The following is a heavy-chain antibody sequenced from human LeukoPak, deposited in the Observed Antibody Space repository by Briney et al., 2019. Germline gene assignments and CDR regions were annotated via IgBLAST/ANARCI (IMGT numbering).Heavy chain of an antibody. V-gene: IGHV3-23*01. Sequence: GGSLRLSCAASGFTFSSYAMSWVRQAPGKGLEWVSSISGNGRSTFYADSVKGRFTISTDDSKNKLYLQMTSSRDHSKNTLYLQMNSLRAEDTAVYYCAKDSAGYSYGFDSWGQGTLVTVSS. CDR3: QMNSLRAEDTAVYYCAKDSAGYSYGFDS. CDR2: ISGNGRST. D-gene: IGHD5-18*01. J-gene: IGHJ4*02. CDR1: GFTFSSYA.